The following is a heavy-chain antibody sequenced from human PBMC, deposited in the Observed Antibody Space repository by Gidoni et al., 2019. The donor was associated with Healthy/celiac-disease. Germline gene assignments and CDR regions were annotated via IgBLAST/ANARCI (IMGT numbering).Heavy chain of an antibody. CDR1: GYTFTSYA. Sequence: QVQLVQSGAEVKKPGASVKVSCKASGYTFTSYAMHWVRQAPGQRLEWMGWINAGNGNTKYSQKFQGRVTITRDTSASTAYMELSSLRSEDTAVYYCARDLDSSSWYYGWFDPWGQGTLVTVSS. J-gene: IGHJ5*02. D-gene: IGHD6-13*01. CDR2: INAGNGNT. V-gene: IGHV1-3*01. CDR3: ARDLDSSSWYYGWFDP.